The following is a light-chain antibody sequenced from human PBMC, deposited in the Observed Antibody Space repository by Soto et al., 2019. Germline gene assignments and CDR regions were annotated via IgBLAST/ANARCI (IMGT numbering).Light chain of an antibody. CDR3: CSYAGSYTYV. CDR2: SVS. Sequence: QSALTQPRSVSGSPGQSVTISCTGTSSDVGGHNYVSWYQQYPGKAPKLLLSSVSKRPSGVPDRFSGSKSGNTASLTISGLQAEDEADYYCCSYAGSYTYVFGTGNKVTVL. CDR1: SSDVGGHNY. J-gene: IGLJ1*01. V-gene: IGLV2-11*01.